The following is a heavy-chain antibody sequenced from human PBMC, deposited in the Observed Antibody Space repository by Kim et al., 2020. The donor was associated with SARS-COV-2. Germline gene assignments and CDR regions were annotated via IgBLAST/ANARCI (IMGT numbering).Heavy chain of an antibody. D-gene: IGHD3-9*01. Sequence: SETLSLICTVSGYSISSGYYWGRIRQPPGKGLEWIGSIYHSGSTYYNPSLKSRVTISVDTSKNQFSLKLSSVTAADTAVYYCARVGTGYQVRVGIYYFDYWGQGTLVTVSS. CDR3: ARVGTGYQVRVGIYYFDY. V-gene: IGHV4-38-2*02. CDR2: IYHSGST. CDR1: GYSISSGYY. J-gene: IGHJ4*02.